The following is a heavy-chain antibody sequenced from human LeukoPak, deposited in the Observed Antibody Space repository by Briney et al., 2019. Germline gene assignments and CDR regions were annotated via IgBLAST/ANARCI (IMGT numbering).Heavy chain of an antibody. Sequence: SETLSLTCAVYGGSFSGYYWSWIRQPPGKGLEWIGEINHSGSTNYNPSLKSRVTISVDTSKNQFSLQLNPVTPEDTAVYYCAKAPAEGQELAWYFDLWGRGTLVTVSS. V-gene: IGHV4-34*01. J-gene: IGHJ2*01. CDR1: GGSFSGYY. CDR3: AKAPAEGQELAWYFDL. D-gene: IGHD6-13*01. CDR2: INHSGST.